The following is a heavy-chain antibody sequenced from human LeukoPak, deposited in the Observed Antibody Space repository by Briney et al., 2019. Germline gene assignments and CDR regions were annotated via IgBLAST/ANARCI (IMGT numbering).Heavy chain of an antibody. D-gene: IGHD1-1*01. CDR3: ARGGGYNWNDEDY. CDR2: ISSSSTFI. CDR1: GFTFNSYS. Sequence: GGSLRLSCAASGFTFNSYSMNWVRQAPGKGLEWVSSISSSSTFIYYADSVRGRFTISRDNAKNSLYLQMDSLRAEDTAVYYCARGGGYNWNDEDYWGQGTLVTVSS. J-gene: IGHJ4*02. V-gene: IGHV3-21*01.